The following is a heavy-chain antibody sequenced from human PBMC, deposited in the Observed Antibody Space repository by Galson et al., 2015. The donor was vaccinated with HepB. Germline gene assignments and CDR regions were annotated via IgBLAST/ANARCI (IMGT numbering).Heavy chain of an antibody. V-gene: IGHV3-30-3*01. J-gene: IGHJ4*02. Sequence: SLRLSCAASGFTFSGYPMHRVRQAPGKGLVWVAVISNDGSKKYYADSVKGRFTISRDRSKSTVDLQMNSLRPEDTAVYYCARAFRGYSYGLDYFDYWGQGTLVTVSA. D-gene: IGHD5-12*01. CDR1: GFTFSGYP. CDR2: ISNDGSKK. CDR3: ARAFRGYSYGLDYFDY.